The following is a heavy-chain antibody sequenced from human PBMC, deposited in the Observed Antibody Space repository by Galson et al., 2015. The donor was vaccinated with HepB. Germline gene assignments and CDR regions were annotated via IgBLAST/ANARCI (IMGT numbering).Heavy chain of an antibody. Sequence: SLRLSCAASGFTFSSYAMHWVRQAPGKGLEWVAVISYDGSNKYYADSVKGRFTISRDNSKNTLYLQMNSLRAEDTAVYYCARDIVLMVYAIPTDYWGQGTLVTVSS. V-gene: IGHV3-30-3*01. D-gene: IGHD2-8*01. CDR2: ISYDGSNK. J-gene: IGHJ4*02. CDR1: GFTFSSYA. CDR3: ARDIVLMVYAIPTDY.